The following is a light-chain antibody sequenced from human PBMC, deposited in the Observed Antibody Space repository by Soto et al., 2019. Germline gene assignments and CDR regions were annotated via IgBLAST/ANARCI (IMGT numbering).Light chain of an antibody. J-gene: IGLJ1*01. CDR1: TCDVGAYNY. CDR2: EVS. CDR3: GSYTGSIYV. Sequence: QSVRTQPPSMSGAPGQGVTISCTGRTCDVGAYNYVSWYKHHPGQAPQLMIYEVSNRPSGVSSRFSGSKSGNTASLTISGLQAEDEADYFCGSYTGSIYVFGNGTKVTVL. V-gene: IGLV2-14*01.